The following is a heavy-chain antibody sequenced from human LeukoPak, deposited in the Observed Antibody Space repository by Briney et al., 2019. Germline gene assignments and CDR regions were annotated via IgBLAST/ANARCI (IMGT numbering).Heavy chain of an antibody. Sequence: SETLSLTCSVSGVSISSYYWSWIRQPPGRGLEWVGYIYFSGSINYNPSLKGRVTISADTSKNQLSLKLSSVTAADTAVYYCARSSGYTYGSDYWGQGTLVTVPS. CDR1: GVSISSYY. V-gene: IGHV4-59*08. CDR2: IYFSGSI. J-gene: IGHJ4*02. CDR3: ARSSGYTYGSDY. D-gene: IGHD5-18*01.